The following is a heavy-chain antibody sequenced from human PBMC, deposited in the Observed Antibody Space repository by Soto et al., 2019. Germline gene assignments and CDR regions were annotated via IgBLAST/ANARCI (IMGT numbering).Heavy chain of an antibody. CDR2: VHESGYT. CDR3: ARGTRALITSFFAY. CDR1: GDAISNFY. J-gene: IGHJ4*01. V-gene: IGHV4-59*01. D-gene: IGHD1-20*01. Sequence: KPSETLSLTCTVSGDAISNFYWSWIRQTPGRGLEWIGCVHESGYTDYNPSLKGRVTISLHTSESQFSLSLRSATAADTATYYCARGTRALITSFFAYWGQGIPVTVSS.